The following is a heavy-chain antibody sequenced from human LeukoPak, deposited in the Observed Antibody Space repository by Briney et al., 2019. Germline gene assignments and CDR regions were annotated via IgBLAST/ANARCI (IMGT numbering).Heavy chain of an antibody. CDR3: ARVSRFCYYMDV. Sequence: SVKVSCKASGGTFSSYAISWVRQAPGQGLEWMGRIIPIFGTANYAQKFQGRVTITTDESTSTAYMELSSLRSEDTAVYYCARVSRFCYYMDVWGKGTTVTVSS. CDR1: GGTFSSYA. V-gene: IGHV1-69*05. J-gene: IGHJ6*03. D-gene: IGHD3-3*01. CDR2: IIPIFGTA.